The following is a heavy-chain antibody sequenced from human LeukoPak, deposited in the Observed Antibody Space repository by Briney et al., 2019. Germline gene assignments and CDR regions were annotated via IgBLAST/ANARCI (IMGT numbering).Heavy chain of an antibody. J-gene: IGHJ4*02. D-gene: IGHD3-10*01. Sequence: SETLSLTCAVSGGSISSSNWWSWIRQPPGKGLEWIGEIYHSGSTNYNPSLKSRVTISVDKSKTQFSVKLSSVTAADTAVYCCARGALLWFGAKMEYYFDYWGQGTPLTVSS. CDR2: IYHSGST. V-gene: IGHV4-4*01. CDR3: ARGALLWFGAKMEYYFDY. CDR1: GGSISSSNW.